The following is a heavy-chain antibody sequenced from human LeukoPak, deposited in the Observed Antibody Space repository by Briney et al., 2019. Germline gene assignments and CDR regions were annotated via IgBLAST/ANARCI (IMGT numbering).Heavy chain of an antibody. CDR2: IYYSGST. CDR3: ARVYDSSGYIHLAFDI. CDR1: GGSISSSSYY. J-gene: IGHJ3*02. D-gene: IGHD3-22*01. Sequence: PSETLSLTCTVSGGSISSSSYYWGWIRQPPGKGLEWIGSIYYSGSTYYNPSLKSRVTISVDTSKNQFSLKLSSVTPADTAVYYCARVYDSSGYIHLAFDIWGQGTMVTVSS. V-gene: IGHV4-39*07.